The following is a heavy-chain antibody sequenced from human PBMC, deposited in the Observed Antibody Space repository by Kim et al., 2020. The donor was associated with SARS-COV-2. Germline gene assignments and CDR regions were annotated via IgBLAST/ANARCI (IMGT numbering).Heavy chain of an antibody. Sequence: GRFTISRDNAKNSLYLQMNSLRAEDTAVYYCARDRQGYSYGFYYYYGMDVWGQGTTVTVSS. CDR3: ARDRQGYSYGFYYYYGMDV. J-gene: IGHJ6*02. V-gene: IGHV3-11*05. D-gene: IGHD5-18*01.